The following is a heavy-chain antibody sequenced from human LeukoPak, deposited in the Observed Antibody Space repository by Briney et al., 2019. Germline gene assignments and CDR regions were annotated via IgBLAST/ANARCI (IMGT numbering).Heavy chain of an antibody. CDR3: AKDGSGSYYLYNWFDP. Sequence: AGGSLRLSCAASGFTFSSYAMSWVRQAPGKGLEWVSAISGSGGSTYYADSVKGRFTISRDNSKNTLYLQMNSLRAEDTAVYYCAKDGSGSYYLYNWFDPWGQGTLVTVSS. CDR1: GFTFSSYA. J-gene: IGHJ5*02. CDR2: ISGSGGST. D-gene: IGHD3-10*01. V-gene: IGHV3-23*01.